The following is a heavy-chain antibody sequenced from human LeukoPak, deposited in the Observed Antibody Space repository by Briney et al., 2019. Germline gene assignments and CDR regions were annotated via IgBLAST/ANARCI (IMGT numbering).Heavy chain of an antibody. CDR2: IYYSGST. V-gene: IGHV4-39*07. J-gene: IGHJ4*02. Sequence: SETLSLTCTVSGGSISSSSYYWGWIRQPPGKGLEWIGSIYYSGSTYYNPSLKSRVTISVDTSKNQFSLKLSSVTAADTAVYYCARGRKDWSYYPTCNFDYWGQGTLVTVSS. CDR3: ARGRKDWSYYPTCNFDY. D-gene: IGHD3/OR15-3a*01. CDR1: GGSISSSSYY.